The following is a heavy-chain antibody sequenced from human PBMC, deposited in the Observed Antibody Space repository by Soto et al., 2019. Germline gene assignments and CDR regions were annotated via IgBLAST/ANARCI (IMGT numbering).Heavy chain of an antibody. D-gene: IGHD3-3*01. CDR2: IGSKANNYAT. CDR1: GFTFSGSA. J-gene: IGHJ6*02. V-gene: IGHV3-73*01. Sequence: GGSLRLSCAASGFTFSGSAMHWVRQASGKGLEWVGRIGSKANNYATAYAASVKGRFTISRDDSKNTAYLQLNSVAPEDTAVYYCARRSRFDFWSSVGGMDVWGQGTTVTVSS. CDR3: ARRSRFDFWSSVGGMDV.